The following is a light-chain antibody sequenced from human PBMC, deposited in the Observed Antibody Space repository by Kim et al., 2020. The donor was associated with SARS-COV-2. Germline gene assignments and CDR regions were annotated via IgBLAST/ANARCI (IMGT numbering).Light chain of an antibody. Sequence: DIQMTQSPSSLSASVGDRVTVTCRASQGISNYLAWYQQKPGKVPRLLIYAASALQSGVPSRFSGSGSGTDFALTISSLQPEDVATYFCQKYDSAPWTCGQGTKLDIK. CDR2: AAS. CDR3: QKYDSAPWT. J-gene: IGKJ1*01. CDR1: QGISNY. V-gene: IGKV1-27*01.